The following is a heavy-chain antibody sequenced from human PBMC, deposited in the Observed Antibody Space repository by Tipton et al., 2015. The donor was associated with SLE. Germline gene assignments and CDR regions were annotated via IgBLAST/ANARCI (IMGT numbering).Heavy chain of an antibody. CDR1: GGSISSGSYY. D-gene: IGHD3-3*01. Sequence: LRLSCTVSGGSISSGSYYWSWIRQPAGKGLEWIGRIYTSGSTNYNPSLKSRVTMSVETSKNQFSLKLSSVTAADTAVYYCARGKDFWSGWELYFIWGQGTMFTVSS. V-gene: IGHV4-61*02. CDR2: IYTSGST. J-gene: IGHJ3*02. CDR3: ARGKDFWSGWELYFI.